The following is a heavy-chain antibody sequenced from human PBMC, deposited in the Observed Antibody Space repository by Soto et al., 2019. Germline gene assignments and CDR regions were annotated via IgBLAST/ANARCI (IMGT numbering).Heavy chain of an antibody. CDR1: GGTFSSYA. D-gene: IGHD2-21*02. CDR3: ARVSEEPYCGGDCYENYYYYYGMDV. J-gene: IGHJ6*02. V-gene: IGHV1-69*01. CDR2: IIPIFGTA. Sequence: QVQLVQSGAEVKKPGSSVKVSCKASGGTFSSYAISWVRQAPGQGLEWMGGIIPIFGTANYAQKFQGRVTITADESTSTAYMELSSLRSEDTAVYYCARVSEEPYCGGDCYENYYYYYGMDVWGQGTTVTVSS.